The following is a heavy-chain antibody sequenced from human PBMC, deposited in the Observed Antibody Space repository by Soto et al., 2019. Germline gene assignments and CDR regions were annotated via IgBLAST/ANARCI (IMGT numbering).Heavy chain of an antibody. J-gene: IGHJ4*02. CDR3: ARGAVSGKFDY. V-gene: IGHV1-3*01. D-gene: IGHD1-26*01. CDR1: GYTFTYYA. Sequence: VQSGAEVTKPGASVKVSCKASGYTFTYYAMHWVRQAPGQRLEWMGWIHVGNGNIKYSQKLQGRFTITRDTSATTVYMELSSLRSEDEAVYYCARGAVSGKFDYWGQGTLVTVSS. CDR2: IHVGNGNI.